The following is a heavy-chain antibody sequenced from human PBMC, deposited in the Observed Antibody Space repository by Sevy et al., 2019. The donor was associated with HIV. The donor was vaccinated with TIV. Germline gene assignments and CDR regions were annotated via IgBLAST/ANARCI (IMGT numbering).Heavy chain of an antibody. V-gene: IGHV3-23*01. Sequence: GGSLRLSCGASGFIFSNNAMNWVRQAPGKGPEWVSGVESGGSTYYADSVKGRFTISRDNSKNMLFLQMSSLRAEDTAIYYYATGDTAMITDLDYWGLGTLVTVSS. CDR2: VESGGST. CDR1: GFIFSNNA. CDR3: ATGDTAMITDLDY. J-gene: IGHJ4*02. D-gene: IGHD5-18*01.